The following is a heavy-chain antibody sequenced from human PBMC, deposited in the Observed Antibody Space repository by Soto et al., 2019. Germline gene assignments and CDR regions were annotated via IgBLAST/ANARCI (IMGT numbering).Heavy chain of an antibody. CDR3: ARHTLGRPAASGNYYMDV. CDR1: GGSISSSSYY. CDR2: IYYSGST. V-gene: IGHV4-39*01. D-gene: IGHD2-2*01. Sequence: SETLSLTCTVSGGSISSSSYYWGWIRQPPGKGLEWIGSIYYSGSTYYNPSLKSRVTISVDTSKNQFSLKLSSVTAADTAVYYCARHTLGRPAASGNYYMDVWGKGTTVTVSS. J-gene: IGHJ6*03.